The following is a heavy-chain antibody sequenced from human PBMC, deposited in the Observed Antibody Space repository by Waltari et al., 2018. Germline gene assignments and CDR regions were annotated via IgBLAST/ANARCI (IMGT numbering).Heavy chain of an antibody. J-gene: IGHJ5*02. CDR2: IYHSGSS. V-gene: IGHV4-38-2*01. CDR3: ARHPDYGSGKFYS. CDR1: GYSISSGFY. Sequence: QLQLQESGPGLVKPSETLSLTCAVSGYSISSGFYWGWIRQPPGKGLEWIGSIYHSGSSYYNPSLKSRVTISVDTSKSRFSLKLNSVTAADTAMYYCARHPDYGSGKFYSWGQGTLVTVSS. D-gene: IGHD3-10*01.